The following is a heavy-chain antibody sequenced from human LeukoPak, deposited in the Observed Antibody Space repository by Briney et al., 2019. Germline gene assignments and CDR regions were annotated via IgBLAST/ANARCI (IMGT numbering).Heavy chain of an antibody. V-gene: IGHV4-34*01. J-gene: IGHJ3*02. CDR3: AREEYYYDSSGYSDAFDI. D-gene: IGHD3-22*01. CDR1: GGSFSGYY. CDR2: INHSGST. Sequence: SETLSLTCAVYGGSFSGYYWSWIRQSPGKGLEWIGEINHSGSTNYNPPLKSRVTISVDTSKNQFSLKLSSVTAADTAVYYCAREEYYYDSSGYSDAFDIWGQGTMVTVSS.